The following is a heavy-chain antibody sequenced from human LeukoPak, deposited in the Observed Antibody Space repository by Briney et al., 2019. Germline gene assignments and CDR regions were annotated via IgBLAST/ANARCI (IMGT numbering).Heavy chain of an antibody. CDR2: IYYSGST. Sequence: SETLSLTCTVSGGFISSSSYYWGWIRQPPGKGLEWIGSIYYSGSTYYNPSLKSRVTISVDTSKNQFSLKLSSVTAADTAVYYCARLGSRQQLVVGWSDPWGQGTLVTVSS. D-gene: IGHD6-13*01. J-gene: IGHJ5*02. CDR3: ARLGSRQQLVVGWSDP. V-gene: IGHV4-39*01. CDR1: GGFISSSSYY.